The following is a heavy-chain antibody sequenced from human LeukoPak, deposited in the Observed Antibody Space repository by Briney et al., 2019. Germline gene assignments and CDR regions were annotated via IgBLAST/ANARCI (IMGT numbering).Heavy chain of an antibody. D-gene: IGHD6-13*01. CDR1: GFTFSTYP. J-gene: IGHJ5*02. Sequence: GGSLRLSCAASGFTFSTYPMHWVRQAPGKGLEYVSAISSNGGSTFYANSVKGRFTISRDNSKNTLYLQMGSLRPKDMAVYYCAGQTYSNSWAFDPWGQGTLVAVSS. CDR2: ISSNGGST. V-gene: IGHV3-64*01. CDR3: AGQTYSNSWAFDP.